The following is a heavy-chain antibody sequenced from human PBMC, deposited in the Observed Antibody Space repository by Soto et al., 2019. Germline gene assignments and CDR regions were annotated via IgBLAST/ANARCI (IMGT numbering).Heavy chain of an antibody. CDR2: IERDDDDK. D-gene: IGHD1-20*01. CDR1: GFSLTSPGMC. Sequence: SCPTLVNPTETLTLTCTFSGFSLTSPGMCVSWIRQPPGKALEWLALIERDDDDKYYSTSLKTRLTISKDTRKNQVVLTMANMDPADTGTYYCARSIRGPRRFNGMDVWGQGTTVTVSS. J-gene: IGHJ6*02. V-gene: IGHV2-70*13. CDR3: ARSIRGPRRFNGMDV.